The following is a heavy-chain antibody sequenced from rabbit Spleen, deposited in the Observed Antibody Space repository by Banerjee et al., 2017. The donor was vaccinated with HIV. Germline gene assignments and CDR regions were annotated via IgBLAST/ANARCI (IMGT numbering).Heavy chain of an antibody. D-gene: IGHD8-1*01. J-gene: IGHJ4*02. Sequence: QLVESGGGLVQPGRSLKLSCKASGFDFSRYYVSWVRQAPGKGLEWIGDIDPIFGIAVYASWVNGRFTISSHNAQNTLYLQLNSLTAADTATYFCAREMAGTIYNTWGPGPLVTVS. CDR1: GFDFSRYY. CDR3: AREMAGTIYNT. CDR2: IDPIFGIA. V-gene: IGHV1S7*01.